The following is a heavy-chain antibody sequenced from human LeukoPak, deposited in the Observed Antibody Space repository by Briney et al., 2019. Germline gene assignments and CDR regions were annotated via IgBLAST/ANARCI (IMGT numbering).Heavy chain of an antibody. CDR2: FDPEDGET. CDR1: GYTLTELS. CDR3: ARGPSSYSPYAY. Sequence: ASVKVSCKVSGYTLTELSMHWVRQAPGKGLEWMGGFDPEDGETIYAQKFQGRVTMTEDTSTDTAYMELRSLRSDDTAVYYCARGPSSYSPYAYWGQGTLVTVSS. J-gene: IGHJ4*02. V-gene: IGHV1-24*01. D-gene: IGHD6-13*01.